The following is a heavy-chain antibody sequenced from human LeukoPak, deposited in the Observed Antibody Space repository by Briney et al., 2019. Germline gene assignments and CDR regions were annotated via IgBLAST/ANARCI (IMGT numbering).Heavy chain of an antibody. Sequence: PGGSLRVSCAASGFTFSDDYMSWIRQAPGKGLEWVSYISSSGSTIYYADSVKGRFTISRDNVKNSLYLQMNSQRAEDTAVYYCAELGITMIGGVWGKGTTVSISS. CDR2: ISSSGSTI. J-gene: IGHJ6*04. D-gene: IGHD3-10*02. CDR3: AELGITMIGGV. CDR1: GFTFSDDY. V-gene: IGHV3-11*04.